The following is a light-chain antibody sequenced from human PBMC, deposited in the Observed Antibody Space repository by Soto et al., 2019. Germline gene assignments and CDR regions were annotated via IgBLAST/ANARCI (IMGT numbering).Light chain of an antibody. J-gene: IGKJ2*01. Sequence: EIVLTQSPGTLSLSPGERATLSCRASQSVRSNYLAWYQQKPGQAPSLLIYGASTRATGIPDRFSGSGSGTDFTLTITRLEPDLFAVYYCHQYGNSPGTFGQGTKLEIK. CDR2: GAS. CDR1: QSVRSNY. V-gene: IGKV3-20*01. CDR3: HQYGNSPGT.